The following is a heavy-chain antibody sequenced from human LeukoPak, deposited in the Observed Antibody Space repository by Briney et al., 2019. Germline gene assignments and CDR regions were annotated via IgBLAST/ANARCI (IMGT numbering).Heavy chain of an antibody. D-gene: IGHD3-10*01. CDR2: IYHSGST. CDR1: GGSISSSNW. Sequence: SGTLSLTCAVSGGSISSSNWWSWVRQPPGKGLEWIGEIYHSGSTNYNPSLKSRVTISVDKSKNQFSLKLSSVTAADTAVYYCARSVLLWFGESRNNWFDPWGQGTLVTVSS. V-gene: IGHV4-4*02. J-gene: IGHJ5*02. CDR3: ARSVLLWFGESRNNWFDP.